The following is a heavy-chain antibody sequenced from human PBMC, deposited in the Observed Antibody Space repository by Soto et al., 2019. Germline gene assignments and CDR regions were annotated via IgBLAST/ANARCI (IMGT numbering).Heavy chain of an antibody. CDR1: GYTFTSYG. J-gene: IGHJ6*02. CDR3: ARDTMVDDFWSGYYYGMDV. D-gene: IGHD3-3*01. V-gene: IGHV1-18*01. Sequence: ASVKVSCKASGYTFTSYGISWVRQAPGQGLEWMGWISAYNGNTNYAQKLQGRVTMTTDTSTSTAYMELRSLRSDDTAVYYCARDTMVDDFWSGYYYGMDVWAQGTTVTV. CDR2: ISAYNGNT.